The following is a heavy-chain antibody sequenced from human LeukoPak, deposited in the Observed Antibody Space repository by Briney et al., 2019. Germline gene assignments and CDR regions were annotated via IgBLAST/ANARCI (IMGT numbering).Heavy chain of an antibody. Sequence: SETLSLTCTVSGGSISRGSYYWNWIRQPAGKGLEWIGRIYTSGSTNYNPSLKSRVTISVDTSKNQFSLKLSSVTAADTAVYYCARVRPYPTVVVDYWGQGTLVTVSS. J-gene: IGHJ4*02. CDR3: ARVRPYPTVVVDY. D-gene: IGHD4-23*01. CDR1: GGSISRGSYY. CDR2: IYTSGST. V-gene: IGHV4-61*02.